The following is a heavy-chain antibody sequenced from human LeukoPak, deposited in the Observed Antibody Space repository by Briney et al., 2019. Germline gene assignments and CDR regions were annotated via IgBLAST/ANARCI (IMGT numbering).Heavy chain of an antibody. CDR1: GYSISTGYY. V-gene: IGHV4-38-2*02. Sequence: SETLSLTCTVSGYSISTGYYWGWIRQPPGKGLEWIGSIYHSGSTYYNPSLKSRVTISVDTSKNQFSLKLSSVTAADTAVYYCARVSSVIRESLYYFDYWGQGTLVTVSS. CDR3: ARVSSVIRESLYYFDY. J-gene: IGHJ4*02. CDR2: IYHSGST. D-gene: IGHD6-25*01.